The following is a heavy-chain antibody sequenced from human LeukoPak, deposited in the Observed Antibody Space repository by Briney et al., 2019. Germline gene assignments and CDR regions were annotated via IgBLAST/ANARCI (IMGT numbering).Heavy chain of an antibody. J-gene: IGHJ3*02. CDR1: GYTFTSYD. Sequence: GASVKVSCKASGYTFTSYDINWVRQATGQGLEWMGWMNPNSGNTGYAQKFQGRVTMTRNTSISTAYMELSSLRSEDTAVYYCARARESYSSGWYLMDAFDIWGQGTMVTVSS. D-gene: IGHD6-19*01. CDR2: MNPNSGNT. V-gene: IGHV1-8*01. CDR3: ARARESYSSGWYLMDAFDI.